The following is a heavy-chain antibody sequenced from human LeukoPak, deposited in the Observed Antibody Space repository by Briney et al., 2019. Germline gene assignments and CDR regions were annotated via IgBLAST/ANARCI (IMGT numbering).Heavy chain of an antibody. CDR1: GFTFSNYA. CDR3: AKTPEGLVVVVSDPGHSEGGDY. J-gene: IGHJ4*02. CDR2: ISGNSGSI. V-gene: IGHV3-23*01. Sequence: PGGSLRLSWTASGFTFSNYAMSWVRQAPGKGLEWISAISGNSGSIYYPDSVKGLFPNTSDNSKNTMYLPMKNLKAEDTAVDYCAKTPEGLVVVVSDPGHSEGGDYWGQGTLVTVSS. D-gene: IGHD2-2*01.